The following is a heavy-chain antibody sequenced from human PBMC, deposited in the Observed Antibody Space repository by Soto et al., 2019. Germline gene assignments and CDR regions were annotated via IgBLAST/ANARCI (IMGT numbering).Heavy chain of an antibody. Sequence: GGSLRLSCAVSGFTFDDYAMTWVRQAPGKGLEWVSGISAGGSSTYYTASVEGRFTLSRDNSKNTLYLQMNSLRDDDTAVYYCARPHTDYSFCGGDCYLPQYWGQGTLVTVSS. D-gene: IGHD2-21*02. CDR2: ISAGGSST. CDR3: ARPHTDYSFCGGDCYLPQY. V-gene: IGHV3-23*01. J-gene: IGHJ4*02. CDR1: GFTFDDYA.